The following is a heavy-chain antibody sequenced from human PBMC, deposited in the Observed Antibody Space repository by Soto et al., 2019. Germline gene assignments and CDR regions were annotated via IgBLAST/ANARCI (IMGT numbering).Heavy chain of an antibody. CDR3: ARVGTGSSTPLDI. CDR1: GFMFTRST. D-gene: IGHD3-9*01. Sequence: GGSLRLSCVASGFMFTRSTMNWVRQAPGKGLEWVSSITSASDYIFYADSVKGRFTISRDNAKNSLYLQMNSLRAEDTAVYYCARVGTGSSTPLDIWGQGTMVTVS. V-gene: IGHV3-21*01. J-gene: IGHJ3*02. CDR2: ITSASDYI.